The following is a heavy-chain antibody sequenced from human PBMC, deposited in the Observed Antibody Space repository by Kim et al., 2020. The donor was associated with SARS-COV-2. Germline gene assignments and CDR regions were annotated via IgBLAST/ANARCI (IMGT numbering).Heavy chain of an antibody. D-gene: IGHD2-2*01. CDR1: GGSISSYY. CDR2: IYYSGST. V-gene: IGHV4-59*01. CDR3: ARVGCSSTSCYEGVDFDY. Sequence: SETLSLTCTVSGGSISSYYWSWIRQPPGKGLEWIGYIYYSGSTNYNPSLKSRVTISVDTSKNQFSLKLSSVTAADTAVYYCARVGCSSTSCYEGVDFDYWGQGTLVTVSS. J-gene: IGHJ4*02.